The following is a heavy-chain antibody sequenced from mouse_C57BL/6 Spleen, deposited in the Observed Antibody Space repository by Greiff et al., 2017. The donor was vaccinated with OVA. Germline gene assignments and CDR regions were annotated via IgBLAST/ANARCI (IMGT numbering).Heavy chain of an antibody. CDR2: ISSGSSTI. V-gene: IGHV5-17*01. CDR1: GFTFSDYG. J-gene: IGHJ4*01. D-gene: IGHD1-1*01. CDR3: ARTTTVRYAIDY. Sequence: EVKVVESGGGLVKPGGSLKLSCAASGFTFSDYGMHWVRQAPGQGLEWVAYISSGSSTIYYADTVKGRFTISRDNAKNTLFLQMTSLRSDATAMYYGARTTTVRYAIDYWGQGTSVTVSS.